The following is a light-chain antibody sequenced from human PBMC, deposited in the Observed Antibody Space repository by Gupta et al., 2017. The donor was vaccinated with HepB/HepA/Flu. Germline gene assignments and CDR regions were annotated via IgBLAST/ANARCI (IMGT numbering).Light chain of an antibody. CDR2: EAS. CDR1: QSVSSSY. J-gene: IGKJ2*01. Sequence: EIVLTQSPGTLSLSPGERATLSCRASQSVSSSYLAWYQQKPGQAPRLLIYEASSRATGIPDRFSGGGSGTDFTLTIRRLEPEDFAVYYCQQYGRSPYTFGQGTNLEIK. CDR3: QQYGRSPYT. V-gene: IGKV3-20*01.